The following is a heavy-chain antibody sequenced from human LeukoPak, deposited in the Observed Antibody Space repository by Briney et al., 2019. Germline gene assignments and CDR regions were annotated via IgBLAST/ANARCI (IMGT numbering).Heavy chain of an antibody. J-gene: IGHJ6*03. V-gene: IGHV4-59*01. CDR2: IYYSGST. CDR3: ARGVAEAAAGKDGDYYYYYMDV. CDR1: GGSISSYY. Sequence: SETLSLTCTVSGGSISSYYWSWIRQPPGKGLEWIGYIYYSGSTNYKSSLKSRVTISVDTSKNQFSLKLSSVTAADTAVYYCARGVAEAAAGKDGDYYYYYMDVWGKGTTVTISS. D-gene: IGHD6-13*01.